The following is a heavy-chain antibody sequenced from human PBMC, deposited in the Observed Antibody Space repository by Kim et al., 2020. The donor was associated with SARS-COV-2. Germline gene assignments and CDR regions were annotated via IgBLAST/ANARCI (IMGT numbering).Heavy chain of an antibody. D-gene: IGHD1-26*01. Sequence: GGSLRLSCAASGFTFSSYAMHWVRQAPGKGLEWVAVISYDGSNKYYADSVKGRFTISRDNSKNTLYLQMNSLRAEDTAVDYCARALGAGYFYGMDVWGQGNTVTVSS. J-gene: IGHJ6*02. V-gene: IGHV3-30-3*01. CDR2: ISYDGSNK. CDR3: ARALGAGYFYGMDV. CDR1: GFTFSSYA.